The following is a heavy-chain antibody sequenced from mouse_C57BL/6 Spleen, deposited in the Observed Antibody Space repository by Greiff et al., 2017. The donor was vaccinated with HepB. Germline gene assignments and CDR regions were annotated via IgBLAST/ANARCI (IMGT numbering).Heavy chain of an antibody. Sequence: VQLQQSGAELVRPGASVKLSCTASGFNIKDDYMHWVKQRPEQGLEWIGWIDPENGDTEYASKFQGKATITADTSSNTAYLQLSSLTSEDTAVCYCTTSPCGNYDDWGQGTTLTVSS. CDR2: IDPENGDT. J-gene: IGHJ2*01. CDR3: TTSPCGNYDD. CDR1: GFNIKDDY. D-gene: IGHD2-1*01. V-gene: IGHV14-4*01.